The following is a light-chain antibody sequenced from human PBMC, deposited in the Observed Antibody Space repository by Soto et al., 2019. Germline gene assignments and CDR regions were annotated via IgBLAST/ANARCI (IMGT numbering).Light chain of an antibody. J-gene: IGKJ5*01. CDR1: QSVSGN. V-gene: IGKV3-15*01. CDR3: QQYNYRPPA. CDR2: GAS. Sequence: EIVMTQSPATLSVSPGERAALSCRASQSVSGNLAWYQQTPGQAPRLLIYGASTRATGIPARFSGSGFGTEFTLTISSLKSEDFAVYYCQQYNYRPPAFCQGIRLEI.